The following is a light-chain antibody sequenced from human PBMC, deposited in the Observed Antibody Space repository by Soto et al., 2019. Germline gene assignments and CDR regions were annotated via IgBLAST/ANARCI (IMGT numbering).Light chain of an antibody. CDR1: QSVSSN. V-gene: IGKV3-15*01. Sequence: EILMTQSPATLSVSPGERATLSCRASQSVSSNLAWYQQKPGQTPRLLIYGASTRATGIPARFSGSGSGTEFTLAISSLQSEDFAVYYCQEDNTWPPLTFGGGTKVEIK. J-gene: IGKJ4*01. CDR2: GAS. CDR3: QEDNTWPPLT.